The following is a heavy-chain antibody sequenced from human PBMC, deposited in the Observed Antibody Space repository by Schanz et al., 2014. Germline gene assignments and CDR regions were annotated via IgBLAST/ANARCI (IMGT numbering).Heavy chain of an antibody. CDR3: ARENLNWEAFDI. CDR2: ISGSGGTT. CDR1: GFTFSSYA. J-gene: IGHJ3*02. V-gene: IGHV3-23*04. Sequence: EVQLVESGGGLVKPGGSLRLSCAASGFTFSSYAMSWVRLAPGKGLEWVSAISGSGGTTYYADSVKGRFTISRDNSKNTLYLQMNSLRAEDTAVYYCARENLNWEAFDIWGQGTVVTVSS. D-gene: IGHD7-27*01.